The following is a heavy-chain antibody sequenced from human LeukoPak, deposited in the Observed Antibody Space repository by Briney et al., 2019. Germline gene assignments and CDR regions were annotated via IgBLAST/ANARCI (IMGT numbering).Heavy chain of an antibody. D-gene: IGHD3-16*02. CDR2: IKQDGSEK. CDR3: ARVRYGNYFDY. Sequence: GGSLRLSCAASGFTFSDYWMSWVRQAPGKGLEWVGNIKQDGSEKYFVDSVKGRFTISRDNAKNSLYLQMNSLRAEDTAVYYCARVRYGNYFDYWGQGTLVTVSS. CDR1: GFTFSDYW. J-gene: IGHJ4*02. V-gene: IGHV3-7*04.